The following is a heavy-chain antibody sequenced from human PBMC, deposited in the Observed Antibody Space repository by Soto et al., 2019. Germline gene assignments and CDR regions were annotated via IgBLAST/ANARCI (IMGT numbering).Heavy chain of an antibody. CDR3: TRGTELRYCSSTSCPGMDV. CDR2: IKQDGSEK. CDR1: GFTSSSYW. J-gene: IGHJ6*02. V-gene: IGHV3-7*03. Sequence: GGSLRLSCAASGFTSSSYWMSWVRQAPGKGLEWVANIKQDGSEKFYVDSVKGRFTISRDNAKNSLYLQMNSLRAEDTAVYYCTRGTELRYCSSTSCPGMDVWGQGTTVTVSS. D-gene: IGHD2-2*01.